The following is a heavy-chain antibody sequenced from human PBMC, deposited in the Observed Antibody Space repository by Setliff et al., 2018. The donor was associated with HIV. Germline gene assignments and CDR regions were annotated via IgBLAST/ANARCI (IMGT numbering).Heavy chain of an antibody. D-gene: IGHD6-19*01. V-gene: IGHV7-4-1*02. CDR3: AREGDSSGWTGTNHFQH. Sequence: ASVKVSCKTSGGTFSSYGISWVRQAPGQGLEWMGGINTNTGNPTYAQGFTGRFVFSLDTSVSTAYLQISSLKAEDTAVYYCAREGDSSGWTGTNHFQHWGQGTLVTVSS. J-gene: IGHJ1*01. CDR2: INTNTGNP. CDR1: GGTFSSYG.